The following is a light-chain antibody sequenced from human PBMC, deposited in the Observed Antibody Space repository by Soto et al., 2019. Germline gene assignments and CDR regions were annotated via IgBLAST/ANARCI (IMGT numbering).Light chain of an antibody. Sequence: EIVLTQSPATLSLAPGERATLSFRASQSVGNYLAWYQQKPGQAPRRLIYGASSRATGIPDRFSGSGSGTDFTLTISRLEPEDFAVYYCQQYGSSQITFGQGTLLEIK. V-gene: IGKV3-20*01. CDR3: QQYGSSQIT. J-gene: IGKJ5*01. CDR1: QSVGNY. CDR2: GAS.